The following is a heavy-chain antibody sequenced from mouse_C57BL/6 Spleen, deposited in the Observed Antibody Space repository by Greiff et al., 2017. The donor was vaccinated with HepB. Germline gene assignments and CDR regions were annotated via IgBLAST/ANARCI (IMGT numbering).Heavy chain of an antibody. CDR3: ARRNYYSNYYYAMDY. CDR1: GYAFSSSW. Sequence: VQRVESGPELVKPGASVKISCKASGYAFSSSWMNWVKQRPGKGLEWIGRIYPGDGDTNYNGKFKGKATLTADKSSSTAYMQLSSLTSEDSAVYFCARRNYYSNYYYAMDYWGQGTSVTVSS. J-gene: IGHJ4*01. CDR2: IYPGDGDT. V-gene: IGHV1-82*01. D-gene: IGHD2-5*01.